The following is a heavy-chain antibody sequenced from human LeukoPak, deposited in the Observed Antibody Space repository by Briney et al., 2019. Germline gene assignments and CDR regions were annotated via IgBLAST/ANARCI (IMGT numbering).Heavy chain of an antibody. D-gene: IGHD2-2*01. CDR2: INGGDGDT. V-gene: IGHV1-3*01. CDR1: GYTFTTYA. J-gene: IGHJ4*02. Sequence: GASVKVSCKASGYTFTTYAIHWVRQAPGQRPEWMGWINGGDGDTRYSQNFQDRVTIIRDTSATTAYMELSSLRSEDTAVYFCAREPPYTGHCDITTCDVSRFDLWGQGTLVTVSS. CDR3: AREPPYTGHCDITTCDVSRFDL.